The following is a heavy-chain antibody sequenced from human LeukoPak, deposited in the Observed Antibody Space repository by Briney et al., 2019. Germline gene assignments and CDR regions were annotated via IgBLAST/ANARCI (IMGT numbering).Heavy chain of an antibody. J-gene: IGHJ6*03. Sequence: SVKVSCKASGGTFSSYAISWVRQAPGQGLEWMGGIIPIFGTANYAQKFQGRVTITTDESTSTAYMELSSLRSEDTAVYYCAKSERLATALPPGITIFGVVPNVYYYYYMDVWGKGTTVTVSS. CDR3: AKSERLATALPPGITIFGVVPNVYYYYYMDV. V-gene: IGHV1-69*05. CDR2: IIPIFGTA. D-gene: IGHD3-3*01. CDR1: GGTFSSYA.